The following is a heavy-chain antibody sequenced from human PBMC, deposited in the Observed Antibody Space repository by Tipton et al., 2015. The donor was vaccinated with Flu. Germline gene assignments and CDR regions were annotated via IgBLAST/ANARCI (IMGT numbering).Heavy chain of an antibody. J-gene: IGHJ6*03. CDR2: VHYSENT. V-gene: IGHV4-59*08. D-gene: IGHD3-10*01. CDR1: GGSISNYY. Sequence: PGLVKPSETLSLTCTVSGGSISNYYWSWIRQPPGKGLEWIGYVHYSENTNYNPSLKSRVTMSVDTSKNQFSLKLSSVTAADTAVYYCARGGAGITMVRGATYYYYYMDVWGKGTTVTVSS. CDR3: ARGGAGITMVRGATYYYYYMDV.